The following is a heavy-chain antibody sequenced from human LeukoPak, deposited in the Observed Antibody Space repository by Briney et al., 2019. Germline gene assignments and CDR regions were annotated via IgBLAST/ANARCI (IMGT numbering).Heavy chain of an antibody. CDR2: ISGSGGIT. CDR3: AKVPSYYYDSSGYYYIDY. V-gene: IGHV3-23*01. Sequence: PGGSLRLSCAASGFTFSNYAMSWVRQAPGRGLEWVSAISGSGGITYYADSVKGRFTISRDNSKNTLCLQMNSLRAEDTAVYYCAKVPSYYYDSSGYYYIDYWGQGTLVTVSS. CDR1: GFTFSNYA. J-gene: IGHJ4*02. D-gene: IGHD3-22*01.